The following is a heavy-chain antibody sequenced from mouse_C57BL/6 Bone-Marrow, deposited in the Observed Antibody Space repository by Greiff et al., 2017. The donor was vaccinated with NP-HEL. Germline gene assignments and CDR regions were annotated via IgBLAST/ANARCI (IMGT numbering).Heavy chain of an antibody. J-gene: IGHJ4*01. D-gene: IGHD2-1*01. Sequence: DVKLVESGAELVRPGASVKLSCTASGFNIKDYYMHWVKQRPEQGLEWIGRIDPEDGDTEYAPKFQGKATMTADTSSNTAYLQLSSLTSEDTAVYYCTTSLDGNYFYYAMDYWGQGTSVTVSS. V-gene: IGHV14-1*01. CDR3: TTSLDGNYFYYAMDY. CDR1: GFNIKDYY. CDR2: IDPEDGDT.